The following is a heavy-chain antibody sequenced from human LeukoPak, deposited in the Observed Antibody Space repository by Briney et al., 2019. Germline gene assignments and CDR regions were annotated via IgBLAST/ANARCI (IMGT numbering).Heavy chain of an antibody. V-gene: IGHV4-59*01. CDR3: ARDKAVAGLGP. CDR2: IYYSGSP. CDR1: GGSISSYY. Sequence: PSETLSLTCTVSGGSISSYYWSWIRQPPGKGLEWIGYIYYSGSPNYTPSLKSRVTISVDTSKNQFSLKLSSVTAADTAVYYCARDKAVAGLGPWGQGTLVTVSS. J-gene: IGHJ5*02. D-gene: IGHD6-19*01.